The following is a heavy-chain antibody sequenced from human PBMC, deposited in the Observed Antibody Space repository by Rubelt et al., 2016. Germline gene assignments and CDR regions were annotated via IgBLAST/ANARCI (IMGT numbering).Heavy chain of an antibody. Sequence: GFTFNIYGMHWVRQAPGKGLEWVTFIRYDGSQKYYVDSVKDRFTISRDNSKLYLQMNSLSTEDTAVYYCAKSRGYSGFYGMDVWGQGTTVTVSS. CDR2: IRYDGSQK. CDR3: AKSRGYSGFYGMDV. V-gene: IGHV3-30*02. J-gene: IGHJ6*02. CDR1: GFTFNIYG. D-gene: IGHD5-12*01.